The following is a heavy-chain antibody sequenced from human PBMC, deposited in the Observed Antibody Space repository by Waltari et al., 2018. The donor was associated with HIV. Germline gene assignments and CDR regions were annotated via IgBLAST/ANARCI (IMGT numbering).Heavy chain of an antibody. CDR1: GLTFSASS. Sequence: QVQLVESGGGVVKPGKSLRLSCAAYGLTFSASSFHWVRQVPGKGLEWVAVIWHDANNQYYADAVQGRFTISRDNSKNTLYLQMNSLRAEDTALYYCARDSPAFSRGTEELDYWGQGTLVTVSS. D-gene: IGHD2-2*01. CDR2: IWHDANNQ. CDR3: ARDSPAFSRGTEELDY. V-gene: IGHV3-33*01. J-gene: IGHJ4*02.